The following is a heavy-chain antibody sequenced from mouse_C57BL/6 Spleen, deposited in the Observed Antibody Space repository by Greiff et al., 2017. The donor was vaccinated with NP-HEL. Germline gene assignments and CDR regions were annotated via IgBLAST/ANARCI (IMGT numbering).Heavy chain of an antibody. Sequence: QVQLKQPGAELVKPGASVKLSCKASGYTFTSYWMQWVKQRPGQGLEWIGEIDPSDSYTNYNQKFKGKATLTVDTSSSTAYMQLSSLTSEDSAVYYCARRATSLPYDYDGYAMDYWGQGTSVTVSS. J-gene: IGHJ4*01. V-gene: IGHV1-50*01. CDR3: ARRATSLPYDYDGYAMDY. CDR2: IDPSDSYT. D-gene: IGHD2-4*01. CDR1: GYTFTSYW.